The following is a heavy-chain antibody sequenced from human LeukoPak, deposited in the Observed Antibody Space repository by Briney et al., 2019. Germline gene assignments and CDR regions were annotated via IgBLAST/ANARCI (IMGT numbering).Heavy chain of an antibody. CDR3: AREVGSNGAFDY. V-gene: IGHV3-21*01. J-gene: IGHJ4*02. Sequence: GGSLRLSCAASGFPFSNYKMNWVRQAPGKGLEWVSSITSSSGYIYYADSVKGRFTISRDSAKNSLYLQMNSLRADDTAVYSCAREVGSNGAFDYWGPGTLVTVSS. CDR2: ITSSSGYI. D-gene: IGHD1-26*01. CDR1: GFPFSNYK.